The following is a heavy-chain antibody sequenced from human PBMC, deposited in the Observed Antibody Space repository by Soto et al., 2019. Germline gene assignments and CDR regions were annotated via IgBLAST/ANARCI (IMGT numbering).Heavy chain of an antibody. J-gene: IGHJ6*02. CDR3: ARVGRYYGMDV. Sequence: SETLSLTCAVYGGSFSGYYWSWIRQPPGKGLEWIGEINHSGSTNYNPSLKSRVTTSVDTSKNQFSLKLSSVTAADTAVYYCARVGRYYGMDVWGQGTTVTVSS. CDR2: INHSGST. CDR1: GGSFSGYY. V-gene: IGHV4-34*01.